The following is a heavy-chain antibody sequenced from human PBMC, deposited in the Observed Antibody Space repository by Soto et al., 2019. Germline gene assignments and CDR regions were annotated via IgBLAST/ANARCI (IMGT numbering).Heavy chain of an antibody. J-gene: IGHJ4*02. D-gene: IGHD6-19*01. CDR1: GSTFSSYS. CDR2: ISSSSSYI. V-gene: IGHV3-21*01. Sequence: GGSLRLSCAASGSTFSSYSMNWVRQAPGKGLEWVSSISSSSSYIYYADSVKGRFTISRDNAKNSLYLQMNSLRAEDTAVYYCERYIPYAAVEYYFDYWGQGTLVTVSS. CDR3: ERYIPYAAVEYYFDY.